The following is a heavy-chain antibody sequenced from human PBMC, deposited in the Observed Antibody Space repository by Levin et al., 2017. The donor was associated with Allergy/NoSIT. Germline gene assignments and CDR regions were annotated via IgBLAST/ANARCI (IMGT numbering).Heavy chain of an antibody. CDR1: GFTVSSNY. D-gene: IGHD3-9*01. CDR2: IYSGGST. V-gene: IGHV3-66*02. Sequence: PGGSLRLSCAASGFTVSSNYMSWVRQAPGKGLEWVSVIYSGGSTYYADSVKGRFTISRDNSKNTLYLQMNSLRAEDTAVYYCAKTSGYDILTEPYFRGPENWFDPWGQGTLVTVSS. J-gene: IGHJ5*02. CDR3: AKTSGYDILTEPYFRGPENWFDP.